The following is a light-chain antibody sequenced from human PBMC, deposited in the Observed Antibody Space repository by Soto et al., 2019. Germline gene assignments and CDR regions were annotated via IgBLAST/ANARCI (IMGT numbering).Light chain of an antibody. CDR2: AAS. CDR3: QKYNSALSIT. Sequence: QVTQTPACRSAWVGDRVPITCRASQGISNYLAWYQQKPGKVPKLLIYAASTLQSGVPSRSSGSGSGTDFTLTISSLQPEDVATYYCQKYNSALSITFGQGTRLEIK. J-gene: IGKJ5*01. V-gene: IGKV1-27*01. CDR1: QGISNY.